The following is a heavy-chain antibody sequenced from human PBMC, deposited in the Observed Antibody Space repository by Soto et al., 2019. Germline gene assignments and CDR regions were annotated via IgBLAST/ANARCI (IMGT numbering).Heavy chain of an antibody. V-gene: IGHV3-53*01. D-gene: IGHD3-10*01. CDR2: IYSGGYT. J-gene: IGHJ4*02. CDR3: AAHPGGGGY. CDR1: GFTVSNNY. Sequence: EVQLVESGGGLIQPGGSLRLSCAVSGFTVSNNYMSWVRQAPGKGLEGVSVIYSGGYTAYGDSVKGRFTISRDNSKNTLSLKINRGAPVGMPVFYWAAHPGGGGYWGQGTLVTVSS.